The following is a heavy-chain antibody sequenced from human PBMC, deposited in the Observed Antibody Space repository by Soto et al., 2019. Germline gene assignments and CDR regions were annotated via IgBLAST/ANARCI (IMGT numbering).Heavy chain of an antibody. CDR2: MYDTGST. CDR1: VGNTRSYN. CDR3: VRQGFGNLHGLEDV. D-gene: IGHD3-10*01. V-gene: IGHV4-59*08. Sequence: LETLSLTRTASVGNTRSYNWGWFRQPPGKGLEWIGYMYDTGSTSYNPSLKSRVTISVDTSKKQFSLKVNSVTAADTAVYYCVRQGFGNLHGLEDVWGHGTTVTVSS. J-gene: IGHJ6*02.